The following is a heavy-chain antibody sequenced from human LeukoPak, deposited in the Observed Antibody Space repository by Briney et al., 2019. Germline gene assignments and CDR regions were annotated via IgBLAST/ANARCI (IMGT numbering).Heavy chain of an antibody. Sequence: ASVKVSCKASGYTFTSYGISWVRQAPGQGLEWMGWISGSNGNTNYAQKLQGRVTMTTDTSTSTAYMELRSLRSDDTAVYYCARGSTARYYYDSSGYYRGAVDYWGQGTLVTVSS. D-gene: IGHD3-22*01. J-gene: IGHJ4*02. CDR2: ISGSNGNT. V-gene: IGHV1-18*01. CDR1: GYTFTSYG. CDR3: ARGSTARYYYDSSGYYRGAVDY.